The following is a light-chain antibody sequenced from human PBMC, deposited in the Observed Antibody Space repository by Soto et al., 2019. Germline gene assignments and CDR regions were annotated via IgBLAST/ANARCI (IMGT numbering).Light chain of an antibody. CDR1: QGISTY. V-gene: IGKV1-27*01. CDR2: AAS. Sequence: DIQMTQSPSSLSASVGDRVTITCRASQGISTYLVWYQQKPGTVPKLLIFAASTLQSGVPSRFSGSGSGTDFTLTISSLQPKDVATYYCQSYTGAPWTFGQGTKVEI. J-gene: IGKJ1*01. CDR3: QSYTGAPWT.